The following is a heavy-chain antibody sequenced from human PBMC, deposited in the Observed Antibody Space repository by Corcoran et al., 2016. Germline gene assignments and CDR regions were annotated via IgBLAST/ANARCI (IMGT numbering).Heavy chain of an antibody. V-gene: IGHV3-7*03. CDR3: ARGAYSSGCDY. D-gene: IGHD6-19*01. Sequence: EVQLVESGGGLVQPGGSLRLSCAASGFTFGSYWMNWVRQAPGKGLEWVANINQDGSGQYYVDSVKGRFTMSRGNAKNSLFLQMTSLRADDTAVYYCARGAYSSGCDYWGQGTLVTVSS. CDR2: INQDGSGQ. CDR1: GFTFGSYW. J-gene: IGHJ4*02.